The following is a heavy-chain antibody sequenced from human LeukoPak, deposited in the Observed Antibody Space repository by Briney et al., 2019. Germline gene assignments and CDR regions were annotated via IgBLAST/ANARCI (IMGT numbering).Heavy chain of an antibody. Sequence: GGSLRLSCAVSGFTFSNYEMNWVRQAPGKGLEWVSYISSSGSTIYYAGSVKGRFTISRDNAKKSLYLQMNSLRAEDTAVYYCARLYSSSPDYWGQGTLVTVSS. J-gene: IGHJ4*02. CDR1: GFTFSNYE. D-gene: IGHD6-6*01. CDR2: ISSSGSTI. CDR3: ARLYSSSPDY. V-gene: IGHV3-48*03.